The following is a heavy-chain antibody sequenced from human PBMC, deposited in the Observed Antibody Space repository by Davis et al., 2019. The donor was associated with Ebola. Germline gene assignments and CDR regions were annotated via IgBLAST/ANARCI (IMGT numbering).Heavy chain of an antibody. CDR3: ARLERFAMDV. V-gene: IGHV2-26*01. D-gene: IGHD3-10*01. J-gene: IGHJ6*02. CDR1: GGSISSDGSY. Sequence: ETLSLTCTVSGGSISSDGSYYWVWVRQPPGKALEWLAHVFSNDEKSYSTSLKSRLTISRDTSKSQVVLTMTKMAPVDTATYYCARLERFAMDVWGQGSTVIVSS. CDR2: VFSNDEK.